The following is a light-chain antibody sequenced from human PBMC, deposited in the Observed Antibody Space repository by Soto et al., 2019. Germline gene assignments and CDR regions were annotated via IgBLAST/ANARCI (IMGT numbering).Light chain of an antibody. CDR1: QSVSSN. CDR3: QQRSNSPIT. V-gene: IGKV3-11*01. CDR2: GAS. J-gene: IGKJ5*01. Sequence: EIVMTQSPATLSVSPGERATLSCRASQSVSSNLAWYQQKPGQAPRLLIYGASTRATGIPARFSGSGSGTDFTLTINNLEPEDFEVYYCQQRSNSPITFGQGTRLEIK.